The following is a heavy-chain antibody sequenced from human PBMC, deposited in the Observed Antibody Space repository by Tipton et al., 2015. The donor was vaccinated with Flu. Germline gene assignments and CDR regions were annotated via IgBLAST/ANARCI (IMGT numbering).Heavy chain of an antibody. D-gene: IGHD2-21*02. J-gene: IGHJ1*01. CDR3: VKAIDGTVTARFHH. V-gene: IGHV3-30*02. Sequence: SLRLSCAASGFAFSGYGMRWVRQAPGKGLEWVAFIRHDESDKYYADSVKGRFTISRDNSKNALYLLINSLRAEDTAVYYCVKAIDGTVTARFHHWGQGTLVTVSS. CDR2: IRHDESDK. CDR1: GFAFSGYG.